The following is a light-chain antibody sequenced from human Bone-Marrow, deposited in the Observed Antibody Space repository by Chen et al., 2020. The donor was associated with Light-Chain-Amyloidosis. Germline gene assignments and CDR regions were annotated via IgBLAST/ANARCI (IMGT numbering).Light chain of an antibody. CDR3: SSYTITNTLV. CDR2: EVT. Sequence: QSALTQPASVSGSPGQSITISCTGTSSDVGGDNHVSWYQQHPDKAPQLMIYEVTNRPSWVPGRFAGSKSDNTASLTISGLQTEDEADDFCSSYTITNTLVFGSGTRVTVL. CDR1: SSDVGGDNH. J-gene: IGLJ1*01. V-gene: IGLV2-14*01.